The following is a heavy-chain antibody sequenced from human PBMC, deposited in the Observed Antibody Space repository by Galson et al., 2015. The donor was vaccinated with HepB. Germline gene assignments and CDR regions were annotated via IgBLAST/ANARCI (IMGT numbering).Heavy chain of an antibody. CDR2: INPHTGNP. J-gene: IGHJ4*02. Sequence: SVKVSCKASGYTFTSYAMNWVRQAPGHGLEWMGLINPHTGNPTYAQGFPGRFVFSLDPSVSTAYLQISTLEADDAAVYYCAVGGLGTADAIGYWGQGILVTVSS. D-gene: IGHD7-27*01. V-gene: IGHV7-4-1*02. CDR1: GYTFTSYA. CDR3: AVGGLGTADAIGY.